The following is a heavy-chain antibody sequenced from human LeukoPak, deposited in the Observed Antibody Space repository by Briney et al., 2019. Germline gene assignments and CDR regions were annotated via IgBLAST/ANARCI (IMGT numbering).Heavy chain of an antibody. V-gene: IGHV3-30-3*01. D-gene: IGHD1-26*01. CDR2: ITHNGGTQ. CDR3: ARDAQSGAFSDFDY. Sequence: GTSLRLSCAASGFTFGNYAIHWVRQVPGEGLEWVAIITHNGGTQYYADSVKGRFTISRDNSQSTVFLQMNSLRPEDTAVHYCARDAQSGAFSDFDYWGQGTLVTVSS. CDR1: GFTFGNYA. J-gene: IGHJ4*02.